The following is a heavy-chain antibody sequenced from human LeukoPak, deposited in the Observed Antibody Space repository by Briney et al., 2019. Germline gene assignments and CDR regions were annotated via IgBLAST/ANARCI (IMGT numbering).Heavy chain of an antibody. CDR3: EKSLGLRSFRDN. CDR2: ISASGYSI. V-gene: IGHV3-23*01. J-gene: IGHJ4*02. D-gene: IGHD3-16*01. CDR1: GFTFRSYA. Sequence: PGGPLRLSCVASGFTFRSYAMTWGRQSPGKGLEWVSSISASGYSIYYADSVKGRFNISRDNSKNTLYLQMSSLRAEDTALYYCEKSLGLRSFRDNWGQGTLVTVSS.